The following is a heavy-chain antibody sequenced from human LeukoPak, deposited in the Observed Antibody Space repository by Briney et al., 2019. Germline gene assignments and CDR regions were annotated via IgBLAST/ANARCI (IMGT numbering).Heavy chain of an antibody. CDR2: IYSGGST. V-gene: IGHV3-53*01. CDR3: ARAVAGLYFDY. D-gene: IGHD6-19*01. Sequence: GGSLRLSCAASGFTVSKNYMSWVRQAPGKGLDCVSVIYSGGSTHYADSVKGRFTISRDNSKNTLYLQMNSLRAEDTAVYCCARAVAGLYFDYWGQGTLVTVSS. CDR1: GFTVSKNY. J-gene: IGHJ4*02.